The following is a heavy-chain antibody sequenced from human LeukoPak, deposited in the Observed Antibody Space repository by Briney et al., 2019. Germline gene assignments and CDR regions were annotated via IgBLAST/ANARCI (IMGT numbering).Heavy chain of an antibody. CDR2: IYHSGSI. J-gene: IGHJ4*02. CDR3: ASLYGSSWPPFDY. D-gene: IGHD6-13*01. V-gene: IGHV4-4*02. Sequence: PSETLSLTCTVSDGSISSSHWWSWVRQPQGKGLEWIGEIYHSGSINYNPSLKSRVTISIDKSKNQFSLKLSSVTAADTAVYYCASLYGSSWPPFDYWGQGTLVTVSS. CDR1: DGSISSSHW.